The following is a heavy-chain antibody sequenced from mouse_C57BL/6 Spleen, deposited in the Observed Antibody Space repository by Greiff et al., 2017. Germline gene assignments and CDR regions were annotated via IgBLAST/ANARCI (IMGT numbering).Heavy chain of an antibody. CDR3: ARKLLDY. CDR1: GFTFSSYG. V-gene: IGHV5-6*01. Sequence: EVNVVESGGDLVKPGGSLKLSCAASGFTFSSYGMSWVRQTPDKRLEWVATISSGGSYTYYPDSVKGRFTISRDNAKNTLYLQMSSLKSEDTAMYYCARKLLDYWGQGTTLTVSS. CDR2: ISSGGSYT. J-gene: IGHJ2*01.